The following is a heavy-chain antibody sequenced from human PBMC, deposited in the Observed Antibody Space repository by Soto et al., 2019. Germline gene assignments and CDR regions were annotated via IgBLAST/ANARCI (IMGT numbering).Heavy chain of an antibody. CDR2: MNPNSGNT. J-gene: IGHJ5*02. V-gene: IGHV1-8*01. Sequence: QVQLVQSGAEVKKSGASVKVSCKASGYTFTSYDINWGRQATGQGLEWMGWMNPNSGNTGYAQKFQGRVTMTRNTSISTAYMELSSLRYEDTAVYYCARERSAAGTGWFDPWGQGTLVTVSS. CDR3: ARERSAAGTGWFDP. CDR1: GYTFTSYD. D-gene: IGHD6-13*01.